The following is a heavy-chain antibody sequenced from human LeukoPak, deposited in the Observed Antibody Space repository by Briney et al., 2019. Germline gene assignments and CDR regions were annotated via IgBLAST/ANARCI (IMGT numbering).Heavy chain of an antibody. CDR2: INPSGGST. V-gene: IGHV1-46*01. CDR1: GYTFTGYY. J-gene: IGHJ5*02. CDR3: ARARRHNWFDP. Sequence: VASVKVSCKASGYTFTGYYMHWVRQAPGQGLEWMGIINPSGGSTSYAQKFQGRVTMTRDMSTSTVYMELSSLRSEDTAVYYCARARRHNWFDPWGQGTLVTVSS.